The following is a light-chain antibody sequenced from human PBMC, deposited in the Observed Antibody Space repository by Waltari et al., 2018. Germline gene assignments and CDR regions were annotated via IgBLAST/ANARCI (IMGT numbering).Light chain of an antibody. CDR2: WAS. Sequence: DIVMTQSPDSLAVSLGERATINCKSSQSVLYSSNNKNYLAWYQQKPGQPPKLLIYWASTREAGVPDRFSGGGSGTDFTLTIRSLQAEDVAVYYCQKYYSTPYTFGQGTKLEIK. J-gene: IGKJ2*01. V-gene: IGKV4-1*01. CDR3: QKYYSTPYT. CDR1: QSVLYSSNNKNY.